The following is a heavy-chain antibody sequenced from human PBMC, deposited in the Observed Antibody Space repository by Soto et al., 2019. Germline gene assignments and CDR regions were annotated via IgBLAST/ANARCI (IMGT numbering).Heavy chain of an antibody. Sequence: PGGSLRLSCVVSGFTFSNYAMSWVRQAPGKGLEWVSVISGSGSSTHYADSLRGRFTTSRDNSEKTMYLQMNGLRAEDTAVYYCAKWAYGDYPGWADSWGQGTLVTVPQ. CDR2: ISGSGSST. V-gene: IGHV3-23*01. CDR3: AKWAYGDYPGWADS. CDR1: GFTFSNYA. D-gene: IGHD4-17*01. J-gene: IGHJ4*02.